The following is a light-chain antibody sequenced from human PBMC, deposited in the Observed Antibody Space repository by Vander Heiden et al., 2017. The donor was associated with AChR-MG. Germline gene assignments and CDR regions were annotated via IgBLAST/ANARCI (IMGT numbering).Light chain of an antibody. Sequence: ALGTTARITCGGNNVGSKNVHWYQQKPGQAPGLVIYRDSNRPSGIPERFSGSNSGNTATLTISRAQAGDEAYYYCQVWDSSTGVFGGGTKLTVL. CDR2: RDS. CDR1: NVGSKN. J-gene: IGLJ2*01. V-gene: IGLV3-9*01. CDR3: QVWDSSTGV.